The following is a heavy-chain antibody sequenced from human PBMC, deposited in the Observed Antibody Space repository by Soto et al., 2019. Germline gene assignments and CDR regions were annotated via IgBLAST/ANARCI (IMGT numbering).Heavy chain of an antibody. D-gene: IGHD3-10*01. CDR1: GFSLTSGVS. Sequence: ASGPTLVNPTQTLTLTCTFSGFSLTSGVSVGWIRQPPGKALEWLALIYWDDDKRYSPSLKNRLTVTKDASKNRVVLTMTDMDPVDTGTYYCAHRRTGSRTTGRAYGYWGQGALVTVSS. J-gene: IGHJ4*01. CDR2: IYWDDDK. CDR3: AHRRTGSRTTGRAYGY. V-gene: IGHV2-5*02.